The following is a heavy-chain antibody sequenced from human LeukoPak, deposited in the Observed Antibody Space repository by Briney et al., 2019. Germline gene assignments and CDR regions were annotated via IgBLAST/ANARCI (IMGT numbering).Heavy chain of an antibody. CDR1: GFTFSSCA. V-gene: IGHV3-23*01. J-gene: IGHJ5*02. Sequence: GGSLRLSCAASGFTFSSCAMSWVRQAPGKGLEWVSAISGSGGSTYYADSVKGRFTISRDNSKNTLYLQMNSLRAEDTAVYYCAKDESSSSLEGWFDPWGQGTLVTVSS. D-gene: IGHD6-6*01. CDR2: ISGSGGST. CDR3: AKDESSSSLEGWFDP.